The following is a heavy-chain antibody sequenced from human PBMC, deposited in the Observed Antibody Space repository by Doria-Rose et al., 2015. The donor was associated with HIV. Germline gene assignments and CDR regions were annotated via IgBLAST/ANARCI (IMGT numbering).Heavy chain of an antibody. V-gene: IGHV2-26*01. CDR2: IFSDDER. D-gene: IGHD6-13*01. J-gene: IGHJ4*02. Sequence: SGPVLVKPTETLTLTCTVSGVSLSSPGMGVSWIRQPPGQALEWPAHIFSDDERSYKTSLKSRLTISRGTPKSQVVLTMTDMDPVDTATYYCARIKSSRWYHKYYFDFWGQGTLVIVSA. CDR3: ARIKSSRWYHKYYFDF. CDR1: GVSLSSPGMG.